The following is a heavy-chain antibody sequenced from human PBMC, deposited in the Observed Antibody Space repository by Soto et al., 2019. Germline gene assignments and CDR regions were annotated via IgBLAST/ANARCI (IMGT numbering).Heavy chain of an antibody. V-gene: IGHV3-48*03. J-gene: IGHJ3*02. D-gene: IGHD3-22*01. CDR2: ISSSGSTI. CDR1: GFTFSSYE. Sequence: EVQLVESGGGLVQPGGSLRLSCAASGFTFSSYEMNWVRQAPGKGLEGVSYISSSGSTIYYADSVKGRFTISRDNAKNSLYLQMNSLRVEDTAVYYCARDGSDVTTAVALSAFDIWGQGAMVTVSS. CDR3: ARDGSDVTTAVALSAFDI.